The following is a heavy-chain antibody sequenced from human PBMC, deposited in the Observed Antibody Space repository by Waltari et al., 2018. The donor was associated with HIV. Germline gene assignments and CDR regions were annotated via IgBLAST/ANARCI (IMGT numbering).Heavy chain of an antibody. V-gene: IGHV3-74*01. Sequence: GGSLRLSCAASGFTFSSYWMHWVRQAPGKGLVWVSRINSDGSSTSYADSVKGRFTISRDNAKNTLYLQMNSLRAEDTAVYYCASGFRESKTGMRFLEWPSYCDYWGQGTLVTVSS. D-gene: IGHD3-3*01. CDR3: ASGFRESKTGMRFLEWPSYCDY. J-gene: IGHJ4*02. CDR1: GFTFSSYW. CDR2: INSDGSST.